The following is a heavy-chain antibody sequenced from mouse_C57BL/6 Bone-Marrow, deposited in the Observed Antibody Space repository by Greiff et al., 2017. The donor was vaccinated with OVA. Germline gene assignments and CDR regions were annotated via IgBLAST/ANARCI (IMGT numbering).Heavy chain of an antibody. CDR3: TRGMVSYYFDY. CDR1: GFTFSSYA. D-gene: IGHD2-10*02. Sequence: EVKVVESGEGLVKPGGSLKLSCAASGFTFSSYAMSWVRQTPEKRLEWVAYISSGGDYIYYADTVKGRFTISRDNARNTLYLQMSSLKSEDTAMYYCTRGMVSYYFDYWGQGTTLTVSS. J-gene: IGHJ2*01. CDR2: ISSGGDYI. V-gene: IGHV5-9-1*02.